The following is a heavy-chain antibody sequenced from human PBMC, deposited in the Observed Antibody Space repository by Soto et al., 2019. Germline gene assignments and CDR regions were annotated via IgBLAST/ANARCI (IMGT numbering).Heavy chain of an antibody. CDR2: IIHIFGTA. V-gene: IGHV1-69*01. CDR1: GGTFSSYA. CDR3: ARGGDGYHYFSFDY. D-gene: IGHD5-12*01. Sequence: QVQLVQSGAEVKKPGSSVKVSCKASGGTFSSYAISWVRQAPGQGLVWMGGIIHIFGTANYAQKVQDRVTITADESTSTAYMEMSSLRSEDTAVYYCARGGDGYHYFSFDYWGQGTLVTVSS. J-gene: IGHJ4*02.